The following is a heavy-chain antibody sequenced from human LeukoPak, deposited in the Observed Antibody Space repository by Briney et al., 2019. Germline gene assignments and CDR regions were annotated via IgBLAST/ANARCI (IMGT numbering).Heavy chain of an antibody. D-gene: IGHD2-21*02. V-gene: IGHV4-39*07. CDR1: GGSISSSSYY. CDR2: IYYSGST. J-gene: IGHJ5*02. Sequence: PSETLSLTCTVSGGSISSSSYYWGWIRQPPGKGLEWIGSIYYSGSTYYNPSLKSRVTISVDTSKNQFSLKLSSVTAADTAVYYCARRFSSRGFSFVVTLYNWFDPWGQGTLVTVSS. CDR3: ARRFSSRGFSFVVTLYNWFDP.